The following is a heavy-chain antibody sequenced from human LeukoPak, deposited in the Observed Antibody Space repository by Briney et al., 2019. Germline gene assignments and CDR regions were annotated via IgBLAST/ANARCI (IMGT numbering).Heavy chain of an antibody. J-gene: IGHJ4*02. CDR1: GGSISSGGYS. CDR3: ARAGNGPLDY. D-gene: IGHD2-8*01. CDR2: IYHSGST. V-gene: IGHV4-30-2*01. Sequence: PSQTLSLTCAVSGGSISSGGYSWSWIRQPPGKGLEWIGYIYHSGSTYYSPSLKSRVTISVDRSKNQFSLKLSSVTAADTAVYYCARAGNGPLDYWGQGTLVTVSS.